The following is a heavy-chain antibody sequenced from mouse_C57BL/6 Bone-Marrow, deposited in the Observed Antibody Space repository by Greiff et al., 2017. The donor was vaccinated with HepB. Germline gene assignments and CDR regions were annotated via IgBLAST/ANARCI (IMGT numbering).Heavy chain of an antibody. Sequence: EVQLMESEGGLVQPGSSMKLSCTASGFTFSDYYMAWVRQVPEKGLEWVANINYDGSSTYYLDSLKSRFIISRDNAKNILYLQMSSLKSEDTATYYCARGVLRYFDYWGQGTTLTVSS. CDR1: GFTFSDYY. D-gene: IGHD1-1*01. CDR2: INYDGSST. J-gene: IGHJ2*01. CDR3: ARGVLRYFDY. V-gene: IGHV5-16*01.